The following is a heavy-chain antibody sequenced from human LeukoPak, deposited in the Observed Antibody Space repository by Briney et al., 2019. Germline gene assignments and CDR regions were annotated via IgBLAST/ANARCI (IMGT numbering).Heavy chain of an antibody. CDR1: GFTFSSYW. Sequence: GGSLRLSCAASGFTFSSYWMSWVRQAPGKGLEWVANIKQDGSEKYYVDSVKGRFTISRDNAKNSLYLQMNSLRAEDTAVYYCARLVDSYGYYYYYMDVWGKGTTVTVSS. CDR3: ARLVDSYGYYYYYMDV. D-gene: IGHD5-18*01. J-gene: IGHJ6*03. CDR2: IKQDGSEK. V-gene: IGHV3-7*01.